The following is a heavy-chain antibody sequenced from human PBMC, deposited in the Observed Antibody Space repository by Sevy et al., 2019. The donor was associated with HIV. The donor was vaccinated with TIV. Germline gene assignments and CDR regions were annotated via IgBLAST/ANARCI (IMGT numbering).Heavy chain of an antibody. Sequence: GGFLRLSCAASGFTFDDYAMYWVRQAPGKGLEWASGISWNSGSTGYADSVRGRLTISRDNAKTSLHLQTNSLRAEDTAFYYCAKAASIVSSGYGYFGMDVWGQGTTVTVSS. CDR1: GFTFDDYA. CDR2: ISWNSGST. V-gene: IGHV3-9*01. J-gene: IGHJ6*02. D-gene: IGHD3-22*01. CDR3: AKAASIVSSGYGYFGMDV.